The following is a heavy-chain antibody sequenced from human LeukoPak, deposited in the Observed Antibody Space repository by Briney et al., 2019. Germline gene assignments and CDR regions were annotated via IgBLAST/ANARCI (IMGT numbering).Heavy chain of an antibody. V-gene: IGHV3-30*03. Sequence: GRSLRLSCVASGITFSGHGMDWVRQAPGKGLEWVAVIADDGGVKQYADSVKGRFTVSRDNSKSTLYLQMNGLSVEDTAIYYCAREATWGEWYFDHWGQGTPVTVSS. CDR3: AREATWGEWYFDH. CDR2: IADDGGVK. J-gene: IGHJ4*02. D-gene: IGHD3-3*01. CDR1: GITFSGHG.